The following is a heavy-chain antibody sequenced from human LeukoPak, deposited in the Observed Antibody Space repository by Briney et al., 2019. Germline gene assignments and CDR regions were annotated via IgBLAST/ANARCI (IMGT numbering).Heavy chain of an antibody. CDR1: GFGLSGYN. CDR2: ISITGDII. V-gene: IGHV3-48*04. J-gene: IGHJ3*01. Sequence: GGSLRLSCAASGFGLSGYNMNWVRQAPGQGLEWVSHISITGDIIHYADSVKGRFTISRDNAKNSLFLQMYSLRAEDTAVYYCARLPTLNNQLTYSSWDAFDVWGQGTVVTVSS. D-gene: IGHD2-2*01. CDR3: ARLPTLNNQLTYSSWDAFDV.